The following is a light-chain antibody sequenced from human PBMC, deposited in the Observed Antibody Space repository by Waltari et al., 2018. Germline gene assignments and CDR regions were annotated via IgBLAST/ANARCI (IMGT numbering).Light chain of an antibody. J-gene: IGKJ5*01. Sequence: CRASQSVSTFLAGYQQKPGQAPRLLIYDASNRATGIPARFSGRGSGTDFTLTISSLEPEDSAVYYCQQRSNWPPITFGQGTRLEIK. CDR3: QQRSNWPPIT. V-gene: IGKV3-11*01. CDR1: QSVSTF. CDR2: DAS.